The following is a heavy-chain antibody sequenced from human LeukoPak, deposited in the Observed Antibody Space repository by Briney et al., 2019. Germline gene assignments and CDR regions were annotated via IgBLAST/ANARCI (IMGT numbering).Heavy chain of an antibody. CDR3: ARDGGYCSSTSCYVGY. D-gene: IGHD2-2*01. Sequence: SVKVSCKASGYTFTDYYIHWVRQAPGQGLEWMGGIIPIFGTANYAQKFQGRVTITADESTSTAYMELSSLRSEDTAVYYCARDGGYCSSTSCYVGYWGQGTLVTVSS. V-gene: IGHV1-69*13. CDR2: IIPIFGTA. J-gene: IGHJ4*02. CDR1: GYTFTDYY.